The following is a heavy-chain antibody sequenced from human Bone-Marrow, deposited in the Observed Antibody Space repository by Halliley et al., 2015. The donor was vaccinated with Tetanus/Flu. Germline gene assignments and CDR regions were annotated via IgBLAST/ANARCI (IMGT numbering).Heavy chain of an antibody. CDR1: GFTFSSYF. V-gene: IGHV3-74*01. CDR3: VRGVASRGFDP. J-gene: IGHJ5*02. CDR2: IRSDGTTT. Sequence: SLRLSCAASGFTFSSYFMHWVRQAPGKGLVWVARIRSDGTTTAYADSVKGRFTTSRDNVKSTLYLEMNSLRVEDTAVYYCVRGVASRGFDPWGQGTLVAVSS. D-gene: IGHD3-3*01.